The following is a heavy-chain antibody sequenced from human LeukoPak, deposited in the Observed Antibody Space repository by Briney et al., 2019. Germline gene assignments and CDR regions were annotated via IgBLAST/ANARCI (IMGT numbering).Heavy chain of an antibody. CDR2: ISYDGSNK. Sequence: GGSLRLSCAASGFTFSSYAMHWVRQAPGKGLEWVAVISYDGSNKYYADSVKGRFTISRDNSKNTLYLQMNSLRAEDTAVYYCAKDKDDYYYMDVWGNGTTVTVSS. CDR1: GFTFSSYA. CDR3: AKDKDDYYYMDV. V-gene: IGHV3-30*04. D-gene: IGHD5-24*01. J-gene: IGHJ6*03.